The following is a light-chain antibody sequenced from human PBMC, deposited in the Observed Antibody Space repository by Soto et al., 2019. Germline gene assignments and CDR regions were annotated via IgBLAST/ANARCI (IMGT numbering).Light chain of an antibody. J-gene: IGLJ3*02. Sequence: QSALTQPRSVSGSPGQSVTISCTGTSSDVGGYNYVSWYQQHPGKAPQLVIYDVSKRPSGVPDRFSGSKSGNTASLTISGLKAEDEADYYCCSYAGTSLWVFGGGTQLTVL. CDR2: DVS. CDR1: SSDVGGYNY. CDR3: CSYAGTSLWV. V-gene: IGLV2-11*01.